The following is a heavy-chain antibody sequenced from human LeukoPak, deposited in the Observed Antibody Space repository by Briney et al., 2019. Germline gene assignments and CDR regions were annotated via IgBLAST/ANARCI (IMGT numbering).Heavy chain of an antibody. J-gene: IGHJ6*02. V-gene: IGHV4-31*03. D-gene: IGHD3-9*01. CDR3: ARHAPGYFDPLYYGMDV. CDR1: GGSISSGGYY. CDR2: IYYSGST. Sequence: SETLSLTCTVSGGSISSGGYYWSWIRQHPGKGLEWIGYIYYSGSTYYNPSLKSRVTISVDTSKNQFSLKLSSVTAADTAVYSCARHAPGYFDPLYYGMDVWGQGTTVTVSS.